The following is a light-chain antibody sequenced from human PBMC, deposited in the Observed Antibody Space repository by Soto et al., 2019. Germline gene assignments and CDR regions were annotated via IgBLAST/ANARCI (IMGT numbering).Light chain of an antibody. Sequence: EIVLTQSPGTLSLSPGEGATLSCRASQSINIKLAWYQKKSGQAPRLLIYDASTRAYGIPDRFSGSGSGTDFSLTISRLEPEDLAVYYCQQYAGSLYTFAQGTKLDIK. CDR1: QSINIK. J-gene: IGKJ2*01. V-gene: IGKV3-20*01. CDR3: QQYAGSLYT. CDR2: DAS.